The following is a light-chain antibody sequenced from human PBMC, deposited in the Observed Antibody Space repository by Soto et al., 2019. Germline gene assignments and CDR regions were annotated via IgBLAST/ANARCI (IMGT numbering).Light chain of an antibody. Sequence: QSDLTQPASVSGAPGQPITISSTGTSSDVGGYNYVSWYQQHPGKAPKLMIYDVSNRPSGVSNRFSGSKSGNTASLTISGLQAEDEADYYCSSDTSSLPPSPVFRTAAKGT. J-gene: IGLJ1*01. CDR2: DVS. V-gene: IGLV2-14*01. CDR3: SSDTSSLPPSPV. CDR1: SSDVGGYNY.